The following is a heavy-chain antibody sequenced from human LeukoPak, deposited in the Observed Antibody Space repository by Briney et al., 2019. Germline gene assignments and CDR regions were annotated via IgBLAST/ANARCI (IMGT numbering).Heavy chain of an antibody. D-gene: IGHD3-10*01. CDR1: GGSISSYY. Sequence: SETLSLTCTVSGGSISSYYWSWIRQPAGKGLEWIGRIYTSGSTNYNPSLKSRVTMSVDTSKNQFSLKLSSVTAADTAVYYCARDRVLLWFGESSLDAFDIRGQGTMVTVSS. V-gene: IGHV4-4*07. CDR3: ARDRVLLWFGESSLDAFDI. CDR2: IYTSGST. J-gene: IGHJ3*02.